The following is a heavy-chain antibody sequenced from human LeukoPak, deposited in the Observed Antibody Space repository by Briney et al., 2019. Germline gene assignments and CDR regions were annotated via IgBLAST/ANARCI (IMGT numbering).Heavy chain of an antibody. V-gene: IGHV3-23*01. J-gene: IGHJ4*02. CDR2: LSANGGST. Sequence: GGSLRLSCAASGFTFSTYAMNWVRQAPGKGLEWVSTLSANGGSTYYADSVKGRFTIPRDNSKNTLNLQMNSLRVEDTAVYYCAKPPPDSSSWLFDYWGQGTLVTVSS. CDR3: AKPPPDSSSWLFDY. CDR1: GFTFSTYA. D-gene: IGHD6-13*01.